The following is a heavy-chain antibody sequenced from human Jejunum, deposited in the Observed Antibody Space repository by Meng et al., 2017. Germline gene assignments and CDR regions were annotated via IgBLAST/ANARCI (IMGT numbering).Heavy chain of an antibody. J-gene: IGHJ5*02. V-gene: IGHV1-46*01. CDR1: GYRLTCYH. D-gene: IGHD6-13*01. CDR3: ARELPGTCWFNP. Sequence: VVGCGAGVKEAGAHVRVSCKASGYRLTCYHMHWVRQAPGQGLEYIGILNPSGGFTSCEQKFQGRVTMTSDTSTSTVYLELSSLRSEDTAVYFCARELPGTCWFNPWGQGTLVTVSS. CDR2: LNPSGGFT.